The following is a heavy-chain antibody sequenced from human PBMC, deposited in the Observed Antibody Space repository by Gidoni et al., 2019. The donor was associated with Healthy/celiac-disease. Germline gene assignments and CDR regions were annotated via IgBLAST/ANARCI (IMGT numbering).Heavy chain of an antibody. Sequence: EVQLLESGGGLVQPGGSLRLSCAASGFTFSSYAMSWVRQAPGKGLEGVSAISGSGGSTYYADSVKGRFTISRDNSKNTLYLQMNSLRAEDTAVYYCAKYKNFGVVTVDAFDIWGQGTMVTVSS. V-gene: IGHV3-23*01. CDR1: GFTFSSYA. D-gene: IGHD3-3*01. CDR3: AKYKNFGVVTVDAFDI. CDR2: ISGSGGST. J-gene: IGHJ3*02.